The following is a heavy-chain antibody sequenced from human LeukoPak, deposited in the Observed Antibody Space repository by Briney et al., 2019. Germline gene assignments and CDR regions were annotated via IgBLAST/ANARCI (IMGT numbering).Heavy chain of an antibody. CDR1: GGSISSSSYY. D-gene: IGHD1-7*01. Sequence: TSETLSLTCTVSGGSISSSSYYWGWIRQPPGKGLEWIGSIYYSGSTYYNPSLKSRVTISVDTSKNQFSLKLSSVTAADTAVYYCARHSPPKLELRYLDYWGQGTLVTVSS. J-gene: IGHJ4*02. V-gene: IGHV4-39*01. CDR2: IYYSGST. CDR3: ARHSPPKLELRYLDY.